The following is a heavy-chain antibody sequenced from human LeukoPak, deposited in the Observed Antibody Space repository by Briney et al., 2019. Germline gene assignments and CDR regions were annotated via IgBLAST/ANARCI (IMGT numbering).Heavy chain of an antibody. D-gene: IGHD3-22*01. V-gene: IGHV3-30*04. CDR3: ATTMIVVVITTHSRYFDY. CDR2: ISYDGSNK. CDR1: GFTFSSYA. Sequence: GGSLRLSCAASGFTFSSYAMHWVRQAPGKGLEWVVVISYDGSNKYYADSVKGRFTISRDNSKNTLYLQMNSLRAEDTAVYYCATTMIVVVITTHSRYFDYWGQGTLVTVSS. J-gene: IGHJ4*02.